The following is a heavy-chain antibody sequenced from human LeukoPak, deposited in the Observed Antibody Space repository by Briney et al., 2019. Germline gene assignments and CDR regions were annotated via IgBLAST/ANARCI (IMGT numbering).Heavy chain of an antibody. J-gene: IGHJ4*02. D-gene: IGHD2-2*03. V-gene: IGHV3-23*01. CDR3: AKDGYVSWAYQLSHFDY. CDR2: ISNSGGST. CDR1: AFTFSSYT. Sequence: PGGSLRLSCAASAFTFSSYTMSWVRQAPGKGLERVSAISNSGGSTYYADSVKGRFTISRDNSKNTLYLQMNSLRAEDTAVYYCAKDGYVSWAYQLSHFDYWGQGTLATVSS.